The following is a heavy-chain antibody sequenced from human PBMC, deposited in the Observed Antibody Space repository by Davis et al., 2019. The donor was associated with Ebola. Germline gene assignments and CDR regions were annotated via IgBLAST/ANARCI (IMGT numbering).Heavy chain of an antibody. J-gene: IGHJ6*02. D-gene: IGHD6-6*01. CDR3: ASYSSSSSGHRRYYYYGMDV. Sequence: GSLRLSCAASGGSISSYYWSWIRQPPGKGLEWIGYIYYSGSTNYNPSLKSRVTISVDKSKNQFSLKLSSVTAADTAVYYCASYSSSSSGHRRYYYYGMDVWGQGTTVTVSS. V-gene: IGHV4-59*12. CDR2: IYYSGST. CDR1: GGSISSYY.